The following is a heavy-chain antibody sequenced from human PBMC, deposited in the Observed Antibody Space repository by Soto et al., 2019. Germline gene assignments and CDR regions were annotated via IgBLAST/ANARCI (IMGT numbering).Heavy chain of an antibody. V-gene: IGHV3-7*03. CDR2: IKQNGGEK. Sequence: EVQLVESGGGLVQPGGSLRLSCAASGFTFSSYWMTWVRQAPGKGLEWVATIKQNGGEKSYVDSVEGRFTVSRDNAKNSLDLQMNALGGEDRAVYYCTRGGCRSGGDCSPVDVWGKGTTVTVSS. D-gene: IGHD2-21*02. J-gene: IGHJ6*04. CDR3: TRGGCRSGGDCSPVDV. CDR1: GFTFSSYW.